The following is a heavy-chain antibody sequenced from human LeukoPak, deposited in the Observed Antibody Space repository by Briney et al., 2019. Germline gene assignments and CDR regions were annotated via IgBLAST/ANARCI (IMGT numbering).Heavy chain of an antibody. J-gene: IGHJ4*02. CDR1: GFTFSSYA. CDR2: ISGIGGST. D-gene: IGHD6-13*01. V-gene: IGHV3-23*01. Sequence: GGSLRLSCAASGFTFSSYAMSWVRQAQGKGLEWVSVISGIGGSTDYADSVKGRFTISRDNSKNTLYLQINSLRAEDTAVYYCAKRQLVPEGLFDYWGQGTLVTVSS. CDR3: AKRQLVPEGLFDY.